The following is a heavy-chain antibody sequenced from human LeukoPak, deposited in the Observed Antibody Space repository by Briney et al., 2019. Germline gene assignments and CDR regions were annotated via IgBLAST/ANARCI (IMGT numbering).Heavy chain of an antibody. Sequence: SETLSLTCTVSGGSISSYYWSWIRQPPGKGLEWIGYIYYSGSTNYNPSLKSRVTISVDTSKNQFSLKLSSVTAADTAVYYCARVSRYDILTGYNSRFDYWGQGTLVTVSS. D-gene: IGHD3-9*01. J-gene: IGHJ4*02. CDR3: ARVSRYDILTGYNSRFDY. CDR2: IYYSGST. CDR1: GGSISSYY. V-gene: IGHV4-59*01.